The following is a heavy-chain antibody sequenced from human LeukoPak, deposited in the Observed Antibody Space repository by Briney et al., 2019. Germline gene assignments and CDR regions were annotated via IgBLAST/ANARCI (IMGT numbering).Heavy chain of an antibody. J-gene: IGHJ4*02. CDR2: IYYSGST. D-gene: IGHD3-3*01. V-gene: IGHV4-59*01. CDR3: ARAILSGYPDS. CDR1: GGSISNKY. Sequence: PSETLSLTCTVSGGSISNKYWTWIRQPPGKGLEWIGYIYYSGSTNYNPSLKSRVTISLDTSKNQFSLKLSSVTAADTAVYYCARAILSGYPDSWGQGTLVIVFS.